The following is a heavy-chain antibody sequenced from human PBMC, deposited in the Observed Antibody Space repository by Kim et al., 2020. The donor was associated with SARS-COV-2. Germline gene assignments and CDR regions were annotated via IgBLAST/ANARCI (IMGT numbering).Heavy chain of an antibody. CDR3: ARDHSSGWSYYFDY. J-gene: IGHJ4*02. Sequence: SQKLQGRVTITRDTSASTAYMELSSLRSEDTAVYYCARDHSSGWSYYFDYWGQGTLVTVSS. V-gene: IGHV1-3*01. D-gene: IGHD6-19*01.